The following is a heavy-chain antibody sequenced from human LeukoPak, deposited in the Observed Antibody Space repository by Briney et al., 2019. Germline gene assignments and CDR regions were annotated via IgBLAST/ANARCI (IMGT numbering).Heavy chain of an antibody. CDR1: GFTFSSYW. J-gene: IGHJ4*02. V-gene: IGHV3-7*01. CDR2: IKQDGSEE. CDR3: AKVLAVTSYGAKSIFDH. Sequence: GGSLRLSCAASGFTFSSYWMSWVRQAPGKGLEWVANIKQDGSEEYYVDSVKGRFTISRDNAKNSLYLQMNSLRAEDTAVYYCAKVLAVTSYGAKSIFDHWGQGTLVTVSS. D-gene: IGHD4-23*01.